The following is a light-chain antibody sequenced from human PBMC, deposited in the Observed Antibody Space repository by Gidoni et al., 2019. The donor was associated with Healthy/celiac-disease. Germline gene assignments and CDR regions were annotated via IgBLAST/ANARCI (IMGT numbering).Light chain of an antibody. CDR1: SSDVGVYNY. CDR3: SSYTSSSTVV. Sequence: HSALTQPASVSGSPGQSITISCTGTSSDVGVYNYVSWYQQHPGKAPKLMIYEFSNRPSGVSNRFSGSKSGNTAALTISGLQAEDEADYYCSSYTSSSTVVFGGGTKLTVL. CDR2: EFS. J-gene: IGLJ2*01. V-gene: IGLV2-14*01.